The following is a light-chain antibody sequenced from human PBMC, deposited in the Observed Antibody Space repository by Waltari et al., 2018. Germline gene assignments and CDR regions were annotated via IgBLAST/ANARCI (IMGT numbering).Light chain of an antibody. V-gene: IGKV1-17*03. CDR3: LQHKTYPHA. J-gene: IGKJ2*01. CDR2: AAS. CDR1: QAINVF. Sequence: DIQMTQSPSVMYASVGDRVTITCRASQAINVFAGWFQQRPGEAPRRLIYAASTLQIGVPSRFSGSGYGTEFTLTISSLQPEDFATDYCLQHKTYPHAFGQGTRVEIK.